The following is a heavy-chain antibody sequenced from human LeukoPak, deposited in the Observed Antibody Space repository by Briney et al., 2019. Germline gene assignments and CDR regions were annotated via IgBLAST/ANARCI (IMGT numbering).Heavy chain of an antibody. CDR3: TRGYSSSWYDY. V-gene: IGHV3-49*04. Sequence: GGSLRPSCTASGFTFGDYAMSWVRQAPGKGLEWVGFIRSKAYGGTTEYAASVKGRFTISRDDSKSIAYLQMNSLKTEDTAVYYCTRGYSSSWYDYWGQGTLVTVSS. CDR2: IRSKAYGGTT. D-gene: IGHD6-13*01. CDR1: GFTFGDYA. J-gene: IGHJ4*02.